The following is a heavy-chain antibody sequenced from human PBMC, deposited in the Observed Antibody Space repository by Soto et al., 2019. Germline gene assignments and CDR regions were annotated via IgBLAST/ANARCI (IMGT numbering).Heavy chain of an antibody. CDR3: ARVANGLFFDY. CDR2: ISGFNGKT. D-gene: IGHD3-10*01. J-gene: IGHJ4*02. CDR1: GYSFVNYG. Sequence: QVQLMQSRPDMKKPGASVQVSCKASGYSFVNYGIIWVRQAPGQGLEWMGWISGFNGKTNYAQHLQDRVTMTTEKSTGTAYMELRSLTSDDTAVYYWARVANGLFFDYWGQGTPVTVSS. V-gene: IGHV1-18*01.